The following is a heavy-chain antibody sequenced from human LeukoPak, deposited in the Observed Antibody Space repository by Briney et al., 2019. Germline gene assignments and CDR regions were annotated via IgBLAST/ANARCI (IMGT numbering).Heavy chain of an antibody. Sequence: SETLSLTCAVSGGSISSGGYSWSWLRQPPGKGLEWIGYIYHSGSTYYNPSLKSRVTISVDRSKNQFSLKLSSVTAADTAVYYCARSDGYDSSGYYENWGQGTLVTVSS. CDR2: IYHSGST. CDR3: ARSDGYDSSGYYEN. J-gene: IGHJ4*02. CDR1: GGSISSGGYS. D-gene: IGHD3-22*01. V-gene: IGHV4-30-2*01.